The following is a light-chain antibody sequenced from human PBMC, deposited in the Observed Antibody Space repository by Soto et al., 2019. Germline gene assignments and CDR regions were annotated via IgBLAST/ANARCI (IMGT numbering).Light chain of an antibody. Sequence: DIQMTQSPSSLSVSVGDRVTITCQASQDISNYLNWYQQKPGKAPKLLIYDAANLETGVPSRFSGSGSGTDFTFTISSLQPEAIATYYCQQYDSLPQYTFGQGTKLEIK. CDR3: QQYDSLPQYT. CDR2: DAA. CDR1: QDISNY. V-gene: IGKV1-33*01. J-gene: IGKJ2*01.